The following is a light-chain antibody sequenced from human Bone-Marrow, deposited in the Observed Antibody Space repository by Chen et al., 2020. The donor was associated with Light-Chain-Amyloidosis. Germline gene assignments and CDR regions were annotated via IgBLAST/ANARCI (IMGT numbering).Light chain of an antibody. CDR1: SGDVGTFNY. V-gene: IGLV2-14*01. Sequence: QSALTQPASVSGSPGQSITISCTGTSGDVGTFNYFSWYQQHPGKAPKVMIYAVSNRPSVVSNRFSGSKSGNTASLTISGLQAEDEADYYCSSFTSSSSYVFGPGTKVTVL. CDR2: AVS. J-gene: IGLJ1*01. CDR3: SSFTSSSSYV.